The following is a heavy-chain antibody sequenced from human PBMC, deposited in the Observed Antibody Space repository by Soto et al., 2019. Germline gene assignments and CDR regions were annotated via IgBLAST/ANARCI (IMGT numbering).Heavy chain of an antibody. CDR2: IYYSGST. J-gene: IGHJ6*03. Sequence: SETLSLTCTVSGGSISNYYWSWIRQPPGKGLEWIGYIYYSGSTNYNPSLKSRVTISVDTSKNQFSLKLSSVTAADTAVYYCARQGIAARPTSFYYYYMDVWGKGTTVTVSS. CDR3: ARQGIAARPTSFYYYYMDV. V-gene: IGHV4-59*08. D-gene: IGHD6-6*01. CDR1: GGSISNYY.